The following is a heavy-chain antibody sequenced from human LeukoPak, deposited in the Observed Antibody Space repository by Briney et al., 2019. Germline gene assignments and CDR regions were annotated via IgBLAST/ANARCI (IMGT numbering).Heavy chain of an antibody. V-gene: IGHV3-23*01. CDR3: ATRLYTSDLAGDY. CDR1: GSTFSSYA. CDR2: ISASDGTT. J-gene: IGHJ4*02. Sequence: GESLRLSCAASGSTFSSYAMSWVRQAPGKGLEWVSVISASDGTTHYADSVKGRFTISRDNSKNTLYLQMNSLRAEDTAVYYCATRLYTSDLAGDYWGQGTLVTVSS. D-gene: IGHD6-19*01.